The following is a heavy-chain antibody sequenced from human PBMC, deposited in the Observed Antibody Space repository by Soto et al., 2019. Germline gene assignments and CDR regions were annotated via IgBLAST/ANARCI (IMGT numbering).Heavy chain of an antibody. CDR3: AKAYYSNLYYYYYMDV. V-gene: IGHV3-30*18. J-gene: IGHJ6*03. CDR2: ISYDGSNK. D-gene: IGHD4-4*01. CDR1: GFTFSSYG. Sequence: QVQLVESGGGVVQHGRSLRLSCAASGFTFSSYGMHWVRQAPGKGLEWVAVISYDGSNKYYADSVKGRFTTSRDNSKNTLYLQMNSLRAEDTAVYYCAKAYYSNLYYYYYMDVWGKGTTVTVSS.